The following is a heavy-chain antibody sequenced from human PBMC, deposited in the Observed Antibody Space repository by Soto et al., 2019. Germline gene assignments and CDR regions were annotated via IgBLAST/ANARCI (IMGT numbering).Heavy chain of an antibody. Sequence: LSETLSLTCTVSGGSIRNGGYYWSWIRQQPGKGLEWIGYIHYTGSTYYNPSLKSRLSISVDTSKNQFSLRLTSAIAADTAIYYCASTVSTNEVDYWGQGTRVTVSS. J-gene: IGHJ4*02. CDR1: GGSIRNGGYY. D-gene: IGHD5-12*01. V-gene: IGHV4-31*03. CDR3: ASTVSTNEVDY. CDR2: IHYTGST.